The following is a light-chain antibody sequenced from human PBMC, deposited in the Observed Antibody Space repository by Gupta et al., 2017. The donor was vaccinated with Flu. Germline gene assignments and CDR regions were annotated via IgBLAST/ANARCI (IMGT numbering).Light chain of an antibody. J-gene: IGLJ2*01. CDR2: LNSDGSH. V-gene: IGLV4-69*01. CDR1: SGHNSYA. Sequence: QLVLTQSPSAPASLGASVTLPCIPSSGHNSYAIAWHQQQPEKGPQYLMKLNSDGSHTKGDGSPDRFSGSSSGAERDLTISSRQSEDEADYYCQTWSAGSILFGGGTKVTVL. CDR3: QTWSAGSIL.